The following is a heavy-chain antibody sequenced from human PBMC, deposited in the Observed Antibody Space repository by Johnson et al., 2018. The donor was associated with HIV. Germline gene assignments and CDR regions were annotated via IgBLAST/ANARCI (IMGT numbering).Heavy chain of an antibody. Sequence: VQLVESGGGLVQPGGSLRLSCAASGFTFSSYDMHWVRQATGQGLVWVSRIIRDATTAIYADSVKGRFTISRDNAKNTLYLQMASLRAEDTAVYYCAKGGYSYGNAFDIWGQGTMVTVSS. V-gene: IGHV3-74*02. CDR3: AKGGYSYGNAFDI. J-gene: IGHJ3*02. CDR2: IIRDATTA. D-gene: IGHD5-18*01. CDR1: GFTFSSYD.